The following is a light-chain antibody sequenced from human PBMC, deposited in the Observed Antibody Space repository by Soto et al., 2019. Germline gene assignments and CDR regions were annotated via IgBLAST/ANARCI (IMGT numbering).Light chain of an antibody. J-gene: IGLJ3*02. V-gene: IGLV2-14*01. CDR3: SAYTRSSTVV. CDR2: EVN. Sequence: QSVLTQPASGSGSPGQSSTISFTGTSSDDGVYNYVSWYQQHPGRAPKLMMFEVNNRPSGVSDRFSGSKSGNTASLTIAGLQAEDEADYYCSAYTRSSTVVFGEGTKLTVL. CDR1: SSDDGVYNY.